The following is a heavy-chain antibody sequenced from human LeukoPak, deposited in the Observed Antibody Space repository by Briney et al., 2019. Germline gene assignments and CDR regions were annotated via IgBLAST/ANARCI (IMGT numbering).Heavy chain of an antibody. CDR3: ARLASTVTSPLDY. J-gene: IGHJ4*02. D-gene: IGHD4-11*01. CDR1: GFTFSSYA. Sequence: GGSLRLSCAASGFTFSSYAMSWVRQAPGKGLEWVSTISGSGGSTYYADSVKGRFTISRDSSRNTLYLQMNSLRTEDTAEYYCARLASTVTSPLDYWGQGTLVTVSS. CDR2: ISGSGGST. V-gene: IGHV3-23*01.